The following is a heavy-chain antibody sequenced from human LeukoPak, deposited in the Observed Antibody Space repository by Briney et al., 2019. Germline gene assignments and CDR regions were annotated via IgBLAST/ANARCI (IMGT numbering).Heavy chain of an antibody. Sequence: PSQTLSLTCTVSGGSISSGGYYWSWIRQHPGKGLEWIGYIYYSGSTYYNPSLKSRVTISVDTSKNQLSLKLSSVTAADTAVYYCARGTYYYDSSGYVSGYFDYWGQGTLVTVSS. D-gene: IGHD3-22*01. CDR1: GGSISSGGYY. CDR3: ARGTYYYDSSGYVSGYFDY. CDR2: IYYSGST. J-gene: IGHJ4*02. V-gene: IGHV4-31*03.